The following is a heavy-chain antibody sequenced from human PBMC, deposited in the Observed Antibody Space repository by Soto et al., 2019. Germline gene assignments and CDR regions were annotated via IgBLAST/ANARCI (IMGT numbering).Heavy chain of an antibody. Sequence: GGSLRLSCAASGITFSSYAMSWVRQAPGKGLEWVSAISGSGGSTYYEDSVKGRFTISRDNSKNTLYLQMNSLRAEDTAVYYCAKHYDIFTGYLNDAFDIWGQGTMVTVSS. CDR3: AKHYDIFTGYLNDAFDI. D-gene: IGHD3-9*01. CDR1: GITFSSYA. CDR2: ISGSGGST. J-gene: IGHJ3*02. V-gene: IGHV3-23*01.